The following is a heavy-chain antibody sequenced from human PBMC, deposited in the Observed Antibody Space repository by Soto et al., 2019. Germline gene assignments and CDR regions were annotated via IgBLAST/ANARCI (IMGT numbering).Heavy chain of an antibody. J-gene: IGHJ4*02. CDR2: ISYDGSNK. D-gene: IGHD6-19*01. CDR1: GFTFSACG. CDR3: VKAGRWLVFYYFDY. Sequence: GGSLRLSCAASGFTFSACGMHWVRQAPGKGLEWVAVISYDGSNKYYAGSVKGRFTISRDNSKNTLYLQMNSLRAEDTAMYYCVKAGRWLVFYYFDYWGQGTLVTVSS. V-gene: IGHV3-30*18.